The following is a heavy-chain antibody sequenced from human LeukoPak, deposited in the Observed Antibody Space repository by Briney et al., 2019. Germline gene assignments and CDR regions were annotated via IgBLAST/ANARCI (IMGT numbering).Heavy chain of an antibody. V-gene: IGHV4-34*01. D-gene: IGHD3-3*01. CDR3: ARGRSNYNFWSGYLYNWFDP. CDR1: GGSFSGYY. CDR2: INHSGST. J-gene: IGHJ5*02. Sequence: SETLSLTCAVYGGSFSGYYWSWSRQPPGKGLEWIGEINHSGSTNYNPSLKRRVTISVDTSKNQFSLKLSSVTAADTAVYYCARGRSNYNFWSGYLYNWFDPWGQGTLVTVSS.